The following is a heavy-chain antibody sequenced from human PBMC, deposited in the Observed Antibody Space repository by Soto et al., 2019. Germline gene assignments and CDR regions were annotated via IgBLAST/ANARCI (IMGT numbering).Heavy chain of an antibody. CDR2: INPNSGDT. J-gene: IGHJ6*02. Sequence: GASVKVSCKASGYIFTGYHIHWVRQAPGRGLWWMGWINPNSGDTEYAQNFQGRVTMTRDTSFNLVYMEMSGLMSDDTAVYYCARDARGTRGFDEMDIWGQGTTVTVSS. D-gene: IGHD3-9*01. CDR1: GYIFTGYH. V-gene: IGHV1-2*02. CDR3: ARDARGTRGFDEMDI.